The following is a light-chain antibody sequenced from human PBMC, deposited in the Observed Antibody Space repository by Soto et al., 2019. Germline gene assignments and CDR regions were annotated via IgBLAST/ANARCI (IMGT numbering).Light chain of an antibody. CDR1: ESVSSY. CDR2: DAS. CDR3: QQRNNLYT. J-gene: IGKJ2*01. V-gene: IGKV3-11*01. Sequence: IVLTQSPATLSLSPGERATLSCESVSSYLAWFQQKPGQAPRLLIYDASNRATGIPARFSGSGSGTDFTLTISSLEPEDFAVYYCQQRNNLYTFGQGTKLEIK.